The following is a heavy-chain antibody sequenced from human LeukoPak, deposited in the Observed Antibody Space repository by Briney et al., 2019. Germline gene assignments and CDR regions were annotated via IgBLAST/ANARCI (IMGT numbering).Heavy chain of an antibody. D-gene: IGHD3-10*01. CDR1: GGSFSGYY. V-gene: IGHV4-34*01. CDR3: ASRWFGELGYNWFDP. J-gene: IGHJ5*02. CDR2: INHSGST. Sequence: SETLSLTCAVYGGSFSGYYWSWIRQPPGKGLEWIGEINHSGSTNYNPSLKSRVTISVDTSKNQFSLKLSSVTAADTAVYYCASRWFGELGYNWFDPWGQGTLVTVSS.